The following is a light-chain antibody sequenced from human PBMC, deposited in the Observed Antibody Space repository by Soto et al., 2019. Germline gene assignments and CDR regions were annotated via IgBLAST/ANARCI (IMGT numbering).Light chain of an antibody. Sequence: DIVLTQSPLSLPVTPGEPASISCRSSQSLVHSNGNYFFDWYLQKPGQSPQLLIYWGFNRASGVPARFSGSASGTDFPPKITRVEAEDGVVYYSVQARQTPYTFGQGTKLEI. CDR1: QSLVHSNGNYF. J-gene: IGKJ2*01. CDR3: VQARQTPYT. CDR2: WGF. V-gene: IGKV2-28*01.